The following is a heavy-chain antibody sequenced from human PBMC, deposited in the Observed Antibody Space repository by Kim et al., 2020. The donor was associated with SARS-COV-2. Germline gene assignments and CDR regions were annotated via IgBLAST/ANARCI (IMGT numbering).Heavy chain of an antibody. CDR3: ARMYYGILDY. V-gene: IGHV3-33*01. CDR1: GYTFSNYA. D-gene: IGHD3-10*01. Sequence: LTCAASGYTFSNYAMHWVRQAPGKGLEWVAVIWYDGSEKYYVDSVKGRFTISKDNSKNTLYLQMNSLRADDTAIYYCARMYYGILDYWGQGTLVTV. CDR2: IWYDGSEK. J-gene: IGHJ4*02.